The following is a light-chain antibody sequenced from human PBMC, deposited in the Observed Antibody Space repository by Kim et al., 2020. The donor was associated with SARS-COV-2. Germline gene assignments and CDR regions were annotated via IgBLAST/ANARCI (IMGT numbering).Light chain of an antibody. J-gene: IGLJ3*02. Sequence: QAGLTQPPSVSKGLRQTATLTCTGNRNNVGNQGAAWLQQHQGHPPKLLSYRNNNRPSGISERLSASRSGNTASLTITGLQPEDEADYYCSAWDSSLSAQVFGGGTQLTVL. CDR2: RNN. CDR1: RNNVGNQG. CDR3: SAWDSSLSAQV. V-gene: IGLV10-54*01.